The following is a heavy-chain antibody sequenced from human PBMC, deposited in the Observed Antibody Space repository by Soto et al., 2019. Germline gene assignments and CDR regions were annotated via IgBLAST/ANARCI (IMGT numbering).Heavy chain of an antibody. Sequence: GGSLRLSCAASGFTFSDYYMSWIRQAPGKGLEWVSYISSSGSTIYYADSVKGRFTISRDNAKNSLYLQMNSLRAEDTAVYYCARSGEKWLPTYYYYYMDVWGKGTTVTVSS. D-gene: IGHD5-12*01. CDR3: ARSGEKWLPTYYYYYMDV. CDR1: GFTFSDYY. V-gene: IGHV3-11*01. J-gene: IGHJ6*03. CDR2: ISSSGSTI.